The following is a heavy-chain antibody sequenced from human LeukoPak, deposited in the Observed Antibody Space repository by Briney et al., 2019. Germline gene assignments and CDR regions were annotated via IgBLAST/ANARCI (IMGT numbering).Heavy chain of an antibody. CDR1: GFTFSTYW. V-gene: IGHV3-7*01. CDR3: ARDPLWGSSSSRGY. Sequence: PGGSLRLSCAASGFTFSTYWMGWVRQAPGKGLEWVANIKQDGSEKYYVDSVKGRFTISRDNAKNSLYLQMNSLRAEDTAVYYCARDPLWGSSSSRGYWGQGTLVTVSS. J-gene: IGHJ4*02. CDR2: IKQDGSEK. D-gene: IGHD6-13*01.